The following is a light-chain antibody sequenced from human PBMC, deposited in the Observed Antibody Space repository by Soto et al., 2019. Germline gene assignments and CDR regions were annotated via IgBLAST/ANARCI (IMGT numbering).Light chain of an antibody. CDR2: GAS. CDR3: QQYNTWPPIT. CDR1: QSVSSN. V-gene: IGKV3-15*01. Sequence: EIVMMQSPATLSVSPGERATLSCRASQSVSSNLAWYQQKPGQAPRLLIYGASTRATGIPARFSGSGSGTEFTLTIDSLQSEDFAVYYGQQYNTWPPITFGQGTRLEIK. J-gene: IGKJ5*01.